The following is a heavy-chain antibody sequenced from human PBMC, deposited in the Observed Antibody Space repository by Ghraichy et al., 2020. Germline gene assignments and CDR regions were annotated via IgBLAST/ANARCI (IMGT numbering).Heavy chain of an antibody. CDR3: ARDRSRGYYYYYGMDV. Sequence: ASVKVSCKASGYTFTGYYMHWVRQAPGQGLEWMGWINPNSGGTNYAQKFQGWVTMTRDTSISTAYMELSRLRSDDTAVYYCARDRSRGYYYYYGMDVWGQGPTVTVSS. CDR1: GYTFTGYY. V-gene: IGHV1-2*04. CDR2: INPNSGGT. J-gene: IGHJ6*02.